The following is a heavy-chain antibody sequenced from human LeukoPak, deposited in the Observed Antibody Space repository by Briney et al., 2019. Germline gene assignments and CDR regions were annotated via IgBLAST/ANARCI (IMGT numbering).Heavy chain of an antibody. V-gene: IGHV1-69*05. CDR2: IIPIFGTA. CDR1: GGTFSSYA. CDR3: ARGAIVGVTHFDY. D-gene: IGHD1-26*01. J-gene: IGHJ4*02. Sequence: SVKVSCKASGGTFSSYAISWVRQAPGQGLEWMGRIIPIFGTANYAQKFQGRVTITTDESTSTAYMELSSLRSEDTAVYYCARGAIVGVTHFDYWGQGTLVTVSS.